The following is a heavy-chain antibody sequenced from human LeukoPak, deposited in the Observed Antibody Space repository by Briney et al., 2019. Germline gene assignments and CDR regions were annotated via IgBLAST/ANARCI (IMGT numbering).Heavy chain of an antibody. J-gene: IGHJ6*02. CDR2: ISSSSSYI. CDR1: GFTFGSYS. Sequence: GGSLRLSCAASGFTFGSYSMNWVRQAPGEGLEWVSSISSSSSYIYYADSVKGRFTISRDNAKNSLYLQMNSLRAEDTAVYYCARVAGGSSSWYYYGMDVWGQGTTVTVSS. V-gene: IGHV3-21*01. D-gene: IGHD6-13*01. CDR3: ARVAGGSSSWYYYGMDV.